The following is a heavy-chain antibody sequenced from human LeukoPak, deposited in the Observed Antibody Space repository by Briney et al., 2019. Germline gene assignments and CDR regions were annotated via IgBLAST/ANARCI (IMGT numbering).Heavy chain of an antibody. CDR3: ATHSSDFGDYTIEY. V-gene: IGHV3-11*01. CDR1: GFTFSDYY. J-gene: IGHJ4*02. D-gene: IGHD4-17*01. CDR2: ISSSGSTI. Sequence: GGSLRLSCAASGFTFSDYYMSWIRQAPGKGLEWVSYISSSGSTIYYADSVKGRFTISRDNAKNSLYLQMNSLRAEDTAVYYCATHSSDFGDYTIEYWGQGTLVTVSS.